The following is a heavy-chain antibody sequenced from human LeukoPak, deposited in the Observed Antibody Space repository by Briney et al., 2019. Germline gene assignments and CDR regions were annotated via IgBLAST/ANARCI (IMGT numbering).Heavy chain of an antibody. Sequence: GGSLRLSCAASGFTFSSYGMHWLRQAPGKGLEWVAVMSYDGSNKYYADSVKGRFTISRDNSKTTLYLQMNSLRTEDTAVYYCAKALFGSGSYYFDYWGQGTLVTVSS. J-gene: IGHJ4*02. CDR3: AKALFGSGSYYFDY. V-gene: IGHV3-30*18. D-gene: IGHD3-10*01. CDR2: MSYDGSNK. CDR1: GFTFSSYG.